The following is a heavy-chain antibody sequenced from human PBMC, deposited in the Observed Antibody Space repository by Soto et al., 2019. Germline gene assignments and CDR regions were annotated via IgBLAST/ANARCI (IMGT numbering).Heavy chain of an antibody. J-gene: IGHJ4*02. CDR3: ARIDSSSWYEASFYFDY. V-gene: IGHV4-61*01. CDR2: IYYSGST. Sequence: SETLSLTCTVSGGSVSSGSYYWSWIRQPPGKGLEWIGYIYYSGSTNYNPSLKSRVTISVDTSKNQLSLKLSSVTAADTAVYYCARIDSSSWYEASFYFDYWGQGTLVTVSS. CDR1: GGSVSSGSYY. D-gene: IGHD6-13*01.